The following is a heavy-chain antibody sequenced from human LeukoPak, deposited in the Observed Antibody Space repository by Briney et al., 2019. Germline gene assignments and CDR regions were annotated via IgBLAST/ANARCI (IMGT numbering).Heavy chain of an antibody. Sequence: GGSLRLSCAASGFTFSSYAMHWVRQAPGKGLEWVAVISYDGSNKYYADSVKGRFTISRDNSKNTLYLQMNSLRAEDTAVYYCARDGFIINVAARPVFDYWGQGTLVTVSS. CDR1: GFTFSSYA. CDR3: ARDGFIINVAARPVFDY. D-gene: IGHD3-16*02. CDR2: ISYDGSNK. J-gene: IGHJ4*02. V-gene: IGHV3-30*04.